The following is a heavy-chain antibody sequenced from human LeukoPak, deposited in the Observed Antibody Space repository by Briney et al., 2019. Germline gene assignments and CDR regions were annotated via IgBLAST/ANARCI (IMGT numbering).Heavy chain of an antibody. CDR3: ARDYYDNTGYLPFDY. V-gene: IGHV1-18*01. CDR2: ISAYNGHT. CDR1: GGTFSSYA. D-gene: IGHD3-22*01. J-gene: IGHJ4*02. Sequence: GSSVKVSCKASGGTFSSYAISWVRQAPGQGLEWMGWISAYNGHTNYAQKLQDRVTMTTDTSTSTAYMELRSLRSDDTAVYYCARDYYDNTGYLPFDYWGQGTLVTVSS.